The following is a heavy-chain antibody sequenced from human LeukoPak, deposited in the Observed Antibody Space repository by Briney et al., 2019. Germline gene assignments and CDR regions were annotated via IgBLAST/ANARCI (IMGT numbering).Heavy chain of an antibody. Sequence: GGSLRLSCAASGFTFSSYAMSWVRQAPGKGLEWVSAISGSGGSTYYADSVKGRFTISRDNSKNTLYLQMNSLRAEDTAVYYCARHPRNYYGSSGYYSHDTFDIWGQGTMVTVSS. D-gene: IGHD3-22*01. V-gene: IGHV3-23*01. CDR1: GFTFSSYA. CDR3: ARHPRNYYGSSGYYSHDTFDI. CDR2: ISGSGGST. J-gene: IGHJ3*02.